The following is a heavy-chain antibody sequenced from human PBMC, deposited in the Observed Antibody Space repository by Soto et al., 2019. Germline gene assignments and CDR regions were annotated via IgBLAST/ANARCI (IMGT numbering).Heavy chain of an antibody. V-gene: IGHV3-7*01. D-gene: IGHD5-12*01. CDR2: IKQDGSEK. CDR1: GFTSSSYW. CDR3: ARKPEWLRSPHFAL. J-gene: IGHJ2*01. Sequence: EVQLVESGGGLVQPGGSLRLSCTASGFTSSSYWMSWVRQAPGKGLEWVGNIKQDGSEKYYVDSVKGRFTIYRDTAKNSVYLQMNRLRATHPAVYYCARKPEWLRSPHFALCGRGTLVTV.